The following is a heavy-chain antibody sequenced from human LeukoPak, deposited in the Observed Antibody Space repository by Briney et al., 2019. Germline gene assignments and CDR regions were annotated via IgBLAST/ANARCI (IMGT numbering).Heavy chain of an antibody. Sequence: GGSLRLSCAASGFTFSSYWMSWVRQDPGKGLEWVANIKQDGSEKYYVDSVKGRFTISRDNAKNSLYLQMNSLRAEDTAVYYCARVSRDFYSNYYYYYGMDVWGQGTTVTVSS. J-gene: IGHJ6*02. V-gene: IGHV3-7*01. CDR3: ARVSRDFYSNYYYYYGMDV. D-gene: IGHD4-11*01. CDR1: GFTFSSYW. CDR2: IKQDGSEK.